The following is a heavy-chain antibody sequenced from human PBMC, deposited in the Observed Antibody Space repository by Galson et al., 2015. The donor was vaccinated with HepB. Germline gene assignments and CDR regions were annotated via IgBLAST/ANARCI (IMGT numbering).Heavy chain of an antibody. Sequence: SLRLSCAAAGFTFSSYGMHWARQAPGKGLEGEAGIWYDGSNKDYADSVKGRFTISRDNSKNTLYLQINSMRAEDTAVYYCARAAISSSWYAYYYYGMDVWGQGTTVTVSS. CDR3: ARAAISSSWYAYYYYGMDV. D-gene: IGHD6-13*01. J-gene: IGHJ6*02. CDR2: IWYDGSNK. CDR1: GFTFSSYG. V-gene: IGHV3-33*08.